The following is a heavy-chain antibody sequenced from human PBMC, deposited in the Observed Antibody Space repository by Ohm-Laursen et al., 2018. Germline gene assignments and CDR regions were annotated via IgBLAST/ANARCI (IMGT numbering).Heavy chain of an antibody. Sequence: RSLRLSCAASGFTFDDYAMHWVRQAPGKGLEWVSGISWNSGSIGYADSVKGRFTISRDNAKNSLYLQMNSLRAEDTALYYCAKDMGPAALDPWGQGTLVTVSS. CDR2: ISWNSGSI. CDR1: GFTFDDYA. V-gene: IGHV3-9*01. J-gene: IGHJ5*02. CDR3: AKDMGPAALDP. D-gene: IGHD2-2*01.